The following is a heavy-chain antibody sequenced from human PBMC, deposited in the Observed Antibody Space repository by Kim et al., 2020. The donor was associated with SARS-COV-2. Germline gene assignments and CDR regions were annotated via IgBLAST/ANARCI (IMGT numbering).Heavy chain of an antibody. CDR1: GFTFSGSA. CDR2: IRSKANSYAT. CDR3: TRHLDPYSSGWNYYYYYGMDV. J-gene: IGHJ6*02. Sequence: GWSLRLSCAASGFTFSGSAMHWVRQASGKGLEWVGRIRSKANSYATAYAASVKGRFTISRDDSKNTAYLQMNSLKTEDTAVYYCTRHLDPYSSGWNYYYYYGMDVWGQGTTVTVSS. D-gene: IGHD6-19*01. V-gene: IGHV3-73*01.